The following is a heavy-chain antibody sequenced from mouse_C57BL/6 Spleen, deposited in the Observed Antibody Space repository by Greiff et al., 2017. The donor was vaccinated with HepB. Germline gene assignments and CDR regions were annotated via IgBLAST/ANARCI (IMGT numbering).Heavy chain of an antibody. CDR2: IHPNSGST. D-gene: IGHD2-5*01. Sequence: QVQLQQPGAELVKPGASVKLSCKASGYTFTSYWMHWVKQRPGQGLEWIGMIHPNSGSTNYNEKFKSKATLTVDKSSSTAYMQLSSLTSEDSAVYYCARTDYSKGDAMDYWGQGTSVTVSS. J-gene: IGHJ4*01. CDR3: ARTDYSKGDAMDY. V-gene: IGHV1-64*01. CDR1: GYTFTSYW.